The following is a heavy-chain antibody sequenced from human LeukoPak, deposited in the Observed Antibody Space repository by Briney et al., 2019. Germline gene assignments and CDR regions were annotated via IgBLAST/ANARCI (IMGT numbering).Heavy chain of an antibody. CDR2: ISGSGGST. CDR3: AKQIAVAGTGDYFDY. V-gene: IGHV3-23*01. D-gene: IGHD6-19*01. J-gene: IGHJ4*02. CDR1: GFTFSSYA. Sequence: PGGSLRPSCAASGFTFSSYAMSWVRQAPGKGLEWVSAISGSGGSTYYADSVKGRFTISRDNSKNTLYLQMNSLRAEDTAVYYCAKQIAVAGTGDYFDYWGQGTLVTVSS.